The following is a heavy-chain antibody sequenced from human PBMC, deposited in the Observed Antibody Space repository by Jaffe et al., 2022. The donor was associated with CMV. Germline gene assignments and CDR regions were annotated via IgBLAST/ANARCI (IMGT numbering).Heavy chain of an antibody. CDR3: ARDLGRDRSGDYMDV. J-gene: IGHJ6*03. Sequence: EVQLVESGGGLVQPGGSLRLSCAASGFTFSNSEMNWVRQAPGKGLEWVSYTSISGTTTYYADSVKGRFTISRDNAKNSLFLEMNSLRAEDTAVYYCARDLGRDRSGDYMDVWGKGTTVTVSS. D-gene: IGHD3-22*01. CDR1: GFTFSNSE. V-gene: IGHV3-48*03. CDR2: TSISGTTT.